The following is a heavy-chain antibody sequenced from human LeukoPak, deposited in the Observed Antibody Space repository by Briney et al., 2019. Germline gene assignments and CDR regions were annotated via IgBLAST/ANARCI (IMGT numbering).Heavy chain of an antibody. CDR3: ASPSYEGDTAIYYGMDV. D-gene: IGHD5-18*01. CDR1: GGSISSSSYY. J-gene: IGHJ6*02. V-gene: IGHV4-39*07. Sequence: PSETLSLTCTVSGGSISSSSYYWSWIRQPPGKGLEWIGEINHSGSTNYNPSLKSRVTISVDTSKNQFSLKLSSVTAADTAVYYCASPSYEGDTAIYYGMDVWGQGTTVTVSS. CDR2: INHSGST.